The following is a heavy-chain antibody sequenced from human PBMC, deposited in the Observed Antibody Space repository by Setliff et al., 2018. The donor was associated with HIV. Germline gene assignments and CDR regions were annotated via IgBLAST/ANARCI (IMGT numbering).Heavy chain of an antibody. D-gene: IGHD3-22*01. V-gene: IGHV1-3*01. J-gene: IGHJ5*01. CDR3: ARGPKLMIPTSNWFDS. Sequence: ASVKVSCKTSGYTFTSYDINWVRQAPGQSLEWMGWINVGKGDTKYSQELQGRITLTTDTSANTAYMELSSLRSDDTAVYFCARGPKLMIPTSNWFDSWGQGTLVTVSS. CDR1: GYTFTSYD. CDR2: INVGKGDT.